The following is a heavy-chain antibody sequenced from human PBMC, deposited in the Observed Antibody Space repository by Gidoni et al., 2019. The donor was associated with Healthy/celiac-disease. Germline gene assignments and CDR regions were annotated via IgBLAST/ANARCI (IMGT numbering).Heavy chain of an antibody. CDR2: IYYSGST. V-gene: IGHV4-39*01. Sequence: QLQLQESGPGLVKPSETLSLTCTVSGGSISSSSYYWGWIRQPPGKGLEWIGSIYYSGSTYYNPSLKSRVTISVDTSKNQFSLKLSSVTAADTAVYYCARRGIAVAGDYWGQGTLVTVSS. CDR3: ARRGIAVAGDY. D-gene: IGHD6-19*01. CDR1: GGSISSSSYY. J-gene: IGHJ4*02.